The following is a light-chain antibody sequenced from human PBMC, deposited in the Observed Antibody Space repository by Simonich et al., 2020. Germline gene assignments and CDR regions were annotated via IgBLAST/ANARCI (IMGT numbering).Light chain of an antibody. CDR2: KVS. V-gene: IGKV2-30*02. J-gene: IGKJ4*01. CDR1: QSIVHSDGNTY. Sequence: DVVMTQSPLSLHVTLGQPASISCRSRQSIVHSDGNTYLNWFQQRPGQSPRRLIYKVSTRDSGVPDRFSGSGSGTDFTLTISSLQAEDVAVYYCQQYYSTPLTFGGGTKVEIK. CDR3: QQYYSTPLT.